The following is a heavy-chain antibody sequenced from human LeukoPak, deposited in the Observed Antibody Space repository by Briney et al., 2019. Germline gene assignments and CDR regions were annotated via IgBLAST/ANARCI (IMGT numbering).Heavy chain of an antibody. CDR2: ISGSASST. CDR3: AKEPLASSGYSFRKPPSY. V-gene: IGHV3-23*01. CDR1: GFTFSNYA. J-gene: IGHJ4*02. Sequence: GGSLRLSCAASGFTFSNYAMSWVRQAPGKGLEWVSAISGSASSTYHADSVKGRFTISRDNSKNTLYLQMNSLRAEDTAVYYCAKEPLASSGYSFRKPPSYWGQGTLVTVSS. D-gene: IGHD3-22*01.